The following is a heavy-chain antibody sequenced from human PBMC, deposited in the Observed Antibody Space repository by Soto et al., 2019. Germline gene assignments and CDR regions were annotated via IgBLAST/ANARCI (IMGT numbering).Heavy chain of an antibody. Sequence: EVQLVESGGGLVQPGGSLRLSCAASGFTFSVYWMHWVRQAPGKGLVWVSRIDSDGSTTSYADSVKGRFTISRDKAKRTLYLQSNSPGAEDMDVYDCARPAYSKYCPGVDVWGQGTTVTVSS. CDR3: ARPAYSKYCPGVDV. CDR1: GFTFSVYW. CDR2: IDSDGSTT. V-gene: IGHV3-74*01. J-gene: IGHJ6*02. D-gene: IGHD4-4*01.